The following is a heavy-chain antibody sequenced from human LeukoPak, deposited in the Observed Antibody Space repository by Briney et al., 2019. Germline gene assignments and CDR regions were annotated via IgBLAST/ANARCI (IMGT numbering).Heavy chain of an antibody. CDR2: IYTSGST. CDR1: GGSISSGSYY. CDR3: ARVIVVVPAARASPGVDYMDV. V-gene: IGHV4-61*02. D-gene: IGHD2-2*01. Sequence: SETLSLTCTVSGGSISSGSYYWSWIRQPAGKGLEWIGRIYTSGSTNYNPSLKSRVTISVDTSKNQFSLKLSSVTAADTAVYYCARVIVVVPAARASPGVDYMDVWGKGTTVTVSS. J-gene: IGHJ6*03.